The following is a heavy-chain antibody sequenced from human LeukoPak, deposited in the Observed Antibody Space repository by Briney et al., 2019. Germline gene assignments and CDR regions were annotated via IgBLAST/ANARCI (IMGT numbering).Heavy chain of an antibody. V-gene: IGHV4-39*01. CDR1: GGSISSSSYY. Sequence: PSETLSLTCTVSGGSISSSSYYWGWIRQPPGKGLESIGSIYYSGSTYYNPSLKSRVTISVDTSKNQFSLKLSSVTAADTAVYYCARPATVTNPGWYFDYWGQGTLVTVSS. D-gene: IGHD4-11*01. J-gene: IGHJ4*02. CDR2: IYYSGST. CDR3: ARPATVTNPGWYFDY.